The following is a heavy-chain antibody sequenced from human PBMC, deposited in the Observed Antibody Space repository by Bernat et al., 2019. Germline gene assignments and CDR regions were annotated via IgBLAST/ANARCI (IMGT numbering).Heavy chain of an antibody. V-gene: IGHV3-33*02. CDR3: ARSYGEYRKSGGDDASDI. D-gene: IGHD5-18*01. Sequence: QLVESGGGVVQPGRSLRLSCAASGFSFSIYAMHWVRQSPGMGLEWVAVIWYDGSHKFYADSVKGRFAISRDNSKNTVFLQMNSLRAEDTALYYCARSYGEYRKSGGDDASDIWGQGTMVTVSS. CDR1: GFSFSIYA. J-gene: IGHJ3*02. CDR2: IWYDGSHK.